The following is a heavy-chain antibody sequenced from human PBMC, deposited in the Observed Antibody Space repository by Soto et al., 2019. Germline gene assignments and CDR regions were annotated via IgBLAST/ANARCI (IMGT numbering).Heavy chain of an antibody. V-gene: IGHV4-34*01. Sequence: PSETLSLTCAVYGGSFSGYYWSWVRQPPGKGLEWIGEINHSGSTNYNPSLKSRVTISVDTSKNQFSLKLSSVTAADTAVYYCARAYYYDSSGYFLDYWGQGXLVTVSS. D-gene: IGHD3-22*01. CDR3: ARAYYYDSSGYFLDY. CDR1: GGSFSGYY. CDR2: INHSGST. J-gene: IGHJ4*02.